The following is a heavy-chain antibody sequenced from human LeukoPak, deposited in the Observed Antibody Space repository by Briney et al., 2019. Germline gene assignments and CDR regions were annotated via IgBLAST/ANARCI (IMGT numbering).Heavy chain of an antibody. CDR2: IYSGGST. CDR3: ARGGDYGEGFDP. Sequence: GGSLRLSCAASGFTFSSYSMNWVRQAPGKGLEWVSVIYSGGSTYYADSVKGRFTISRDNSKNTLYLQMNSLRAEDTAVYYCARGGDYGEGFDPWGQGTLVTVSS. CDR1: GFTFSSYS. D-gene: IGHD4-17*01. J-gene: IGHJ5*02. V-gene: IGHV3-66*01.